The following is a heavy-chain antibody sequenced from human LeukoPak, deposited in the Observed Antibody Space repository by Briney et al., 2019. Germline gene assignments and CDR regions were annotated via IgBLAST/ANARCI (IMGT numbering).Heavy chain of an antibody. CDR1: GFTFSSYW. D-gene: IGHD4-23*01. CDR2: INSDGSST. J-gene: IGHJ3*02. V-gene: IGHV3-74*01. CDR3: ARDPDYGGIGAFDI. Sequence: GGSLRLSCAASGFTFSSYWMHWVRQAPGKGLVWVSRINSDGSSTSYADSVKGRFTISRDNAKNSLYLQMNSLRAEDTAVYYCARDPDYGGIGAFDIWGQGTMVTVSS.